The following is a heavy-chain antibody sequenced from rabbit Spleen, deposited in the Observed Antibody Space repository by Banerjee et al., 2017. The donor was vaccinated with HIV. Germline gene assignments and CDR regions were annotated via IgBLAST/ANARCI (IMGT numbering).Heavy chain of an antibody. J-gene: IGHJ4*01. CDR3: ASAYGSSNGFYL. CDR1: GFYFINKHV. V-gene: IGHV1S45*01. Sequence: QEQLVESGGGLVQPEGSLKLTCKASGFYFINKHVMCWVRQAPGRGLEWIACIYNGDGSTYYASWAKGRFTISKTSSTTVTLQMISLTAANTATYFCASAYGSSNGFYLWGPGTLVTVS. D-gene: IGHD1-1*01. CDR2: IYNGDGST.